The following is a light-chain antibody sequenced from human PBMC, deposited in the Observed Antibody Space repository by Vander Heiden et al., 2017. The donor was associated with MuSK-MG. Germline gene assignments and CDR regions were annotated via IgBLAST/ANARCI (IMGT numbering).Light chain of an antibody. CDR2: WAS. J-gene: IGKJ1*01. Sequence: DIVMTQSPDSLAVSLGERATINCKSSQSVLYSSNNKNYLVWFQQKPGQPPKLLIYWASTRESGVPDRFSGSGSGTDFTLTITNLQAEDVAVYYCQQYYRTPWTFGQGTKVEIK. CDR1: QSVLYSSNNKNY. V-gene: IGKV4-1*01. CDR3: QQYYRTPWT.